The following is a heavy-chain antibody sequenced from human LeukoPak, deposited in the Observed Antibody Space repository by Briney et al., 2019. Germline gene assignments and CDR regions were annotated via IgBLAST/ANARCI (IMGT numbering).Heavy chain of an antibody. J-gene: IGHJ4*02. CDR2: IYTSGST. V-gene: IGHV4-61*02. CDR3: ARGEVSFDY. CDR1: GGSISSGSYY. Sequence: SETLSLTCTVSGGSISSGSYYWSWIRQPAGKGLGWIGRIYTSGSTNYNPSLKSRVTISVDTSKNQFSLKLSSVTAADTAVYYCARGEVSFDYWGQGTLVTVSS.